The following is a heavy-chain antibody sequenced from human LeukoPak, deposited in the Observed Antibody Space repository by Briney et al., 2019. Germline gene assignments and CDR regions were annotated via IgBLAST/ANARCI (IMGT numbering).Heavy chain of an antibody. CDR2: IVPIFATA. J-gene: IGHJ2*01. V-gene: IGHV1-69*13. D-gene: IGHD3-10*01. CDR1: GGTFSTSA. Sequence: SVTVSCKASGGTFSTSAISWVRQAPGQGLEWMGGIVPIFATANYAQKFQGRVTITADESTSTAYMDLSSLRSEDTALYYCATNLWSRGGDYWYFDLWGRGTLVTVSS. CDR3: ATNLWSRGGDYWYFDL.